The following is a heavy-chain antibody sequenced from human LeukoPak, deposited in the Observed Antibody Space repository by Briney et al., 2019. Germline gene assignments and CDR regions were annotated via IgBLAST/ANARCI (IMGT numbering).Heavy chain of an antibody. V-gene: IGHV3-74*01. CDR1: GFTFKNYW. J-gene: IGHJ5*02. CDR2: IRYDGSSA. Sequence: GGSLRLSCATSGFTFKNYWISWLRQAPGKGLVWVSRIRYDGSSATYAESVKGRFTISRDNARNTLYLQTNSLRVDDTGVYYCAKSDWFDPCGRGILVTVSS. CDR3: AKSDWFDP.